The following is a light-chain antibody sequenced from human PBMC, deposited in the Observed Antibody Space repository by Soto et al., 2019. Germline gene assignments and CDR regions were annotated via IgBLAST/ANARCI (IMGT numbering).Light chain of an antibody. CDR1: QSVTNW. V-gene: IGKV1-5*03. CDR3: LQYFSYPYT. J-gene: IGKJ2*01. CDR2: KAS. Sequence: DIQMTHSPSTLSASVGDRVTITCRASQSVTNWLTWYQQKPGKAPKVLIYKASNLQSGVPSRFSGSGSGTEFTLTISSLQPDDFATYYCLQYFSYPYTFGQGTKLEIK.